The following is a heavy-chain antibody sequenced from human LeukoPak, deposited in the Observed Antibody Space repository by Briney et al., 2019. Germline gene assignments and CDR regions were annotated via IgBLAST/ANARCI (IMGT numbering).Heavy chain of an antibody. CDR2: IYSGGST. Sequence: GGSLRLSCAASGFTVSSNYMNWVRQAPGKGLEWVSVIYSGGSTYYADSVKGRFTISRDNSKNTLYLQMNSLRAEDTAVYYCARELSSGWDSDYFDYWGQGTLVTVSS. CDR3: ARELSSGWDSDYFDY. CDR1: GFTVSSNY. D-gene: IGHD6-19*01. J-gene: IGHJ4*02. V-gene: IGHV3-66*01.